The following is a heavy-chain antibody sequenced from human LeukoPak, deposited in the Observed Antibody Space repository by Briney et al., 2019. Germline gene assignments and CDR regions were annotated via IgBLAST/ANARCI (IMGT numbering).Heavy chain of an antibody. J-gene: IGHJ5*02. CDR3: ARDRGITIFGVVPLLSNWFDP. Sequence: ASVKVSCKASGYTFTSYGISWVRQAPGQGLEWMGWISAYNGNTNYAQKLQGRVTMTTDTSTSTAYMELRSLRSDDTAVYYCARDRGITIFGVVPLLSNWFDPWGQGTLVTVSS. D-gene: IGHD3-3*01. CDR1: GYTFTSYG. V-gene: IGHV1-18*01. CDR2: ISAYNGNT.